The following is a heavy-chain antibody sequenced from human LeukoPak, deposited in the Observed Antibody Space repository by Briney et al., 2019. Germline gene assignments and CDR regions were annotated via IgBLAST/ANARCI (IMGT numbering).Heavy chain of an antibody. V-gene: IGHV1-2*02. Sequence: ASVKVSCKASGYXXTGXYXXXXRXXXXXGXXXKGWINPNSGDTNYAQKFLGRVTMTRDTSTSTAFMELSSLRSDDTAVYYCATRPSGDPFEYWGQGTLVTVSS. J-gene: IGHJ4*02. CDR2: INPNSGDT. D-gene: IGHD5-24*01. CDR1: GYXXTGXY. CDR3: ATRPSGDPFEY.